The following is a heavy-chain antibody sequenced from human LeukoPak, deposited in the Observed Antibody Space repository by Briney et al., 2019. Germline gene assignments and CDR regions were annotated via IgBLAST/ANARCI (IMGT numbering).Heavy chain of an antibody. CDR3: ARERMYSGSGSTYPYYDY. CDR2: IKPDGSEK. Sequence: PGGSLRLSCAASGFTFSSYWMSWVRQSPGKGLELVANIKPDGSEKYFMDSVKGRFIISRDNAKNALYLEMNSLRAEDTAEYFCARERMYSGSGSTYPYYDYWGQGTLVTVSS. D-gene: IGHD3-10*01. J-gene: IGHJ4*02. V-gene: IGHV3-7*01. CDR1: GFTFSSYW.